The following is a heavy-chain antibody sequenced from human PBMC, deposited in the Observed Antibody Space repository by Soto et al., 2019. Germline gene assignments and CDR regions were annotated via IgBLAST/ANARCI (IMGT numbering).Heavy chain of an antibody. J-gene: IGHJ4*02. Sequence: SGGSLRLSCAASGFTFSSYGMHWVRQAPGRGLEWVSFISDSGSTTYYADSVKGRFTISRDSAKNSLYLQMNSLRDEDTAVYFCARDPNGITDFDYWGQGTQVTVSS. V-gene: IGHV3-48*02. CDR1: GFTFSSYG. CDR2: ISDSGSTT. D-gene: IGHD2-8*01. CDR3: ARDPNGITDFDY.